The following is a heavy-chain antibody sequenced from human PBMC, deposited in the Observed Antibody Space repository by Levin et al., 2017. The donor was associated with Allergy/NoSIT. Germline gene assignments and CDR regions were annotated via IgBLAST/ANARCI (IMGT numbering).Heavy chain of an antibody. CDR1: VYIFNHYF. D-gene: IGHD3-16*01. CDR2: IYPGDSDT. CDR3: ARRVYSLGYYDS. V-gene: IGHV5-51*01. Sequence: SLKISFNASVYIFNHYFLGWVRQMPGKGLEWMGIIYPGDSDTRSSPSFQGQVTMSFAPSISTAYLQWGRLTASDSAMYFCARRVYSLGYYDSWGQGTRVTVSS. J-gene: IGHJ4*02.